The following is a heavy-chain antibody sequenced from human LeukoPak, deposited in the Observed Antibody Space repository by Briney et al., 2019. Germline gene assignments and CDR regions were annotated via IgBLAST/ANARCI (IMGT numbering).Heavy chain of an antibody. D-gene: IGHD4-17*01. CDR3: ARYGDRTFDY. V-gene: IGHV4-31*03. CDR2: IYFSGST. CDR1: GGSISSGGYY. J-gene: IGHJ4*02. Sequence: PSQTLSLTCTASGGSISSGGYYWSWIHQHPGKGLEWIGYIYFSGSTYYNPSLKSRATISIDTSKNQFSLKLSSVTAADTAVYFCARYGDRTFDYWGQGTLVTVSS.